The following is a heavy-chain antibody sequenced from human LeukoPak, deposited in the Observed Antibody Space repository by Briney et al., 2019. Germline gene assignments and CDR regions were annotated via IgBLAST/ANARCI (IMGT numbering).Heavy chain of an antibody. CDR1: GGSFSGYY. J-gene: IGHJ5*02. D-gene: IGHD3-10*01. V-gene: IGHV4-34*01. CDR2: INHSGST. CDR3: ARRLSGPTRNYYGSGSFHAPYNWFDP. Sequence: PSETLSLTCAVYGGSFSGYYWSWIRQPPGKGLEWIGEINHSGSTNYNPSLKSRVTISVDTSKNQFSLKLSSVTAADTAVYYCARRLSGPTRNYYGSGSFHAPYNWFDPWGQGTLVTVSS.